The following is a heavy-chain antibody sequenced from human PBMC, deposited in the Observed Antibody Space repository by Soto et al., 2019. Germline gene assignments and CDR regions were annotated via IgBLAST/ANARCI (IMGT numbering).Heavy chain of an antibody. D-gene: IGHD4-17*01. Sequence: QVTLKESGPVLVKPTETLTLTCTVSGFSLSNARMGVSWTRQPPGKALEWLAHIFSNDEKSYSTSLKSRLTISKDTSKSQVVLTMTNMDPVDTATYYCARALNDYGVLFDPWGQGTLVTVSS. CDR1: GFSLSNARMG. J-gene: IGHJ5*02. CDR3: ARALNDYGVLFDP. V-gene: IGHV2-26*01. CDR2: IFSNDEK.